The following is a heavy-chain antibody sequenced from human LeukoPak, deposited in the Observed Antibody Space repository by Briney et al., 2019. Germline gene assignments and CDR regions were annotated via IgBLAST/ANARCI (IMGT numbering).Heavy chain of an antibody. J-gene: IGHJ4*02. V-gene: IGHV3-7*03. Sequence: GGSLRLSCEGSAFIFSGHWMNWVRQTPGKGLEWVASIKEDGSERQYVDSVKGRFSISRDNTKGSLFLQLNSLRAEDTAVYYCAREPQWLGPDYWGQGTLVTVSS. CDR2: IKEDGSER. D-gene: IGHD6-19*01. CDR1: AFIFSGHW. CDR3: AREPQWLGPDY.